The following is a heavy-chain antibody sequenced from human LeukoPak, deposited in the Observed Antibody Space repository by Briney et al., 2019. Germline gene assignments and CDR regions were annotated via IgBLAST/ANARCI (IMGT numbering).Heavy chain of an antibody. V-gene: IGHV4-34*01. CDR1: GGSFSGYY. Sequence: SETLSLTCAVYGGSFSGYYWSWICQPPGKGLEWIGEINHSGSTNYNPSLKSRVTISVDTSKNQFSLKLSSVTAADTAVYYCAREKMAGVPLFDYWGQGTLVTVSS. CDR2: INHSGST. CDR3: AREKMAGVPLFDY. D-gene: IGHD5-24*01. J-gene: IGHJ4*02.